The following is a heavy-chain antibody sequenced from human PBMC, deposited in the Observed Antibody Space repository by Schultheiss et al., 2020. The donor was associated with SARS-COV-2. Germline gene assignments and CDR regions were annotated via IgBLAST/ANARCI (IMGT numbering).Heavy chain of an antibody. J-gene: IGHJ6*02. CDR3: ASGRRYYDTPLYYGMDV. V-gene: IGHV3-21*01. D-gene: IGHD3-22*01. Sequence: GGSLRLSCAASGFTFSSCSMNWVRQAPGKGLEWVSSISSSSSYKYYADSVKGRFTISRDNAKNSLYLQMNSLRGEDTAVYYCASGRRYYDTPLYYGMDVWGQGTTVTVSS. CDR1: GFTFSSCS. CDR2: ISSSSSYK.